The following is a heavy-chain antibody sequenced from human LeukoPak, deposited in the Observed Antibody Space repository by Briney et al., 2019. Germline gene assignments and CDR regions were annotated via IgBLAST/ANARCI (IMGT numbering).Heavy chain of an antibody. CDR1: GFTFSSYA. V-gene: IGHV3-23*01. J-gene: IGHJ4*02. CDR2: ISGSGGST. Sequence: GGSLRLSCGASGFTFSSYAMSWVRQAPGKGLEWVSAISGSGGSTYYADSVKGRFTISRDNSKNTLYLQMNSLRAEDTAVYYCAKGGSGSYSGDFDYWGQGTLVTVSS. CDR3: AKGGSGSYSGDFDY. D-gene: IGHD1-26*01.